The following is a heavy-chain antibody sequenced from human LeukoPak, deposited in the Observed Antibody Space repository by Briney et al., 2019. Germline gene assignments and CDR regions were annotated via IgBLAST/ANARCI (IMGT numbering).Heavy chain of an antibody. CDR1: GYTFTGYY. J-gene: IGHJ4*02. CDR2: ISAYNGKT. CDR3: ARDTDDEGFDY. D-gene: IGHD1-1*01. Sequence: ASVKVSCKASGYTFTGYYMHWVRQAPGQGLEWMGWISAYNGKTNYAQKLQGRVTMTTDTSTSTAYMELRSLRSDDTAVYYCARDTDDEGFDYWGQGTLVTVSS. V-gene: IGHV1-18*04.